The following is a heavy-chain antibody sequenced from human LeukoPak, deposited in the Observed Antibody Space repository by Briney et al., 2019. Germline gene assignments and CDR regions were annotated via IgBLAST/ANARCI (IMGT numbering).Heavy chain of an antibody. J-gene: IGHJ6*03. CDR3: ARHREWLRRYYYYMDV. CDR1: GDSFSISSYY. V-gene: IGHV4-39*01. CDR2: IYYSGST. D-gene: IGHD5-12*01. Sequence: SETLSLTCTVSGDSFSISSYYWAWIRQPPGRGLEWIGSIYYSGSTYYNPSLKSRVTISVDTSKNQFSLKLSSVTAADTAVYYCARHREWLRRYYYYMDVWGKGTTVTISS.